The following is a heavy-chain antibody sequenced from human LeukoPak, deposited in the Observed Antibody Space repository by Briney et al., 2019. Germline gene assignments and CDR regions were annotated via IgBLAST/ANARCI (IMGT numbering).Heavy chain of an antibody. Sequence: SETLSLTCSVSGGSISSSSYYWGWIRQPPGKGLEWIGSIYYSGSTYYNPSLKSRVTILEDTSKNQFSLKLSSVTAADTAVYYCARVWWQDDAFDIWGQGTMVTVSS. CDR3: ARVWWQDDAFDI. CDR1: GGSISSSSYY. V-gene: IGHV4-39*07. D-gene: IGHD2-15*01. CDR2: IYYSGST. J-gene: IGHJ3*02.